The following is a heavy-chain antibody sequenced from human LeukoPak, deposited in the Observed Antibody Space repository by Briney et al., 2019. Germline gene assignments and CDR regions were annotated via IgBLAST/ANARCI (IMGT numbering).Heavy chain of an antibody. Sequence: SETLSPTCIVSGGSISGYYWSWIRQPPGKGLEWIGSIYYSGSTDYNPSLKSRVIISVDTSKNQFSLSLISVTAADTAVYYCARDGVSALNLYSDLWGRGTLVTVSS. J-gene: IGHJ2*01. D-gene: IGHD3-3*01. CDR3: ARDGVSALNLYSDL. CDR2: IYYSGST. CDR1: GGSISGYY. V-gene: IGHV4-59*01.